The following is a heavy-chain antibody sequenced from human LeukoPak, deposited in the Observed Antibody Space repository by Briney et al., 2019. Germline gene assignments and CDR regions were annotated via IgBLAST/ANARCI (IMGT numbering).Heavy chain of an antibody. Sequence: SETLSLTCTVSGGSISSNTYYWGWIRQPPGKGLEWIGSIYYSGSTYYNPSLKSRVTISIDTSKNQFSLKLSSVTAADTAVYYCARWSSGRWYFDLWGRGTLVTVSS. D-gene: IGHD6-19*01. V-gene: IGHV4-39*07. CDR3: ARWSSGRWYFDL. CDR2: IYYSGST. CDR1: GGSISSNTYY. J-gene: IGHJ2*01.